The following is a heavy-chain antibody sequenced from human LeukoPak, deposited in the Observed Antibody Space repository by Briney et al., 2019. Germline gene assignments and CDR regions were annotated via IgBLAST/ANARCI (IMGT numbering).Heavy chain of an antibody. CDR2: ISSSGSTI. J-gene: IGHJ4*02. D-gene: IGHD2-2*01. Sequence: PGGSLRLSCAASGFTFSDYYMSWIRQAPGKGLEWVSYISSSGSTIYYADSVKGRFTISRDNAKNSLYLQMNSLRAEDTAVYYCAKEDCSSTSCSPDYWGQGTLVTVSS. CDR1: GFTFSDYY. CDR3: AKEDCSSTSCSPDY. V-gene: IGHV3-11*04.